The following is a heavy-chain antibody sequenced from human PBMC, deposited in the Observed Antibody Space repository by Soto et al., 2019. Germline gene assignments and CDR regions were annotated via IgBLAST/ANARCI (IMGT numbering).Heavy chain of an antibody. D-gene: IGHD3-22*01. V-gene: IGHV1-69*01. CDR3: ARDTYYYDSSGPRDAFDI. J-gene: IGHJ3*02. Sequence: QVQLVQSGAEVKKPGSSVKVSCKASGGTFSSYAISWVRQAPGQGLEWMGGIIPIFGTANYAQKFQGRVTITADESTSTAYMELSSLRSEDTAVYYCARDTYYYDSSGPRDAFDIWGQGTMVTVSS. CDR1: GGTFSSYA. CDR2: IIPIFGTA.